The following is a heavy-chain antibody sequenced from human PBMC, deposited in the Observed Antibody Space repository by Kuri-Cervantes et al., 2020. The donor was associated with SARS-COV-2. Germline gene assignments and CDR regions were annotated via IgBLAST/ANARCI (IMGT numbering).Heavy chain of an antibody. CDR3: ATEHPAGQLLWFGAESKLAFDI. J-gene: IGHJ3*02. CDR1: GYTLTELS. D-gene: IGHD3-10*01. V-gene: IGHV1-24*01. CDR2: FDPEDGET. Sequence: ASVKVSCKDSGYTLTELSMHWVRQAPGKGLEWMGGFDPEDGETIYAQKFQGRVTMTEDTSTDTAYMELSSLRSEDTAVYYCATEHPAGQLLWFGAESKLAFDIWGQGTMVTVSS.